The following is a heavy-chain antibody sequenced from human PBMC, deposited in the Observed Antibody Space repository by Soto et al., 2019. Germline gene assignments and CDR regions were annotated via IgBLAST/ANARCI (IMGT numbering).Heavy chain of an antibody. CDR1: GYTFTRHY. Sequence: QMQLVQSGAEVKKPGASVKVSCKASGYTFTRHYIHWVRQAPGQGLVWMGIINSSGGHTYYAQKFRGRVALISNTSTSTVDMELSSLRSEATAVYYCARDLLAAGSDALDIWGQGTMVTVSS. CDR3: ARDLLAAGSDALDI. J-gene: IGHJ3*02. V-gene: IGHV1-46*01. CDR2: INSSGGHT. D-gene: IGHD6-13*01.